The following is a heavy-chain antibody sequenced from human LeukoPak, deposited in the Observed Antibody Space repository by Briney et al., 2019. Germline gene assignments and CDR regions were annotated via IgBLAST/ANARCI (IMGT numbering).Heavy chain of an antibody. D-gene: IGHD2/OR15-2a*01. CDR3: AKERFLSAGMDV. CDR1: GFTFSSYG. Sequence: PGGSLRLSCAASGFTFSSYGMHWVRQAPGKGLEWVAVISYDGSNKYYADSVKGRFTISRDNSKNTLYLQMNSLRAEDTAVYYCAKERFLSAGMDVWGQGTTVTVSS. J-gene: IGHJ6*02. CDR2: ISYDGSNK. V-gene: IGHV3-30*18.